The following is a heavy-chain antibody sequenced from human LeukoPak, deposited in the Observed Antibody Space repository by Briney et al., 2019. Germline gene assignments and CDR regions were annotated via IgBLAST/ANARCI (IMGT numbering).Heavy chain of an antibody. CDR3: ARFRNYYGSGSYFDY. D-gene: IGHD3-10*01. J-gene: IGHJ4*02. V-gene: IGHV1-18*01. CDR1: GYTFTSYG. CDR2: ISAYNGNT. Sequence: ASVKVSCKASGYTFTSYGISWVRQAPGQGLEWMGWISAYNGNTNYAQKLQGRVTMTTDTSTGTAYMELRSLRSDDTAVYYCARFRNYYGSGSYFDYWGQGTLVTVSS.